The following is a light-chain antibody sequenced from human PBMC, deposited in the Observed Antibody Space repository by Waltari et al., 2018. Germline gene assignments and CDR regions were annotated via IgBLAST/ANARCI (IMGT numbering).Light chain of an antibody. CDR3: QQYYNTPWT. J-gene: IGKJ1*01. CDR1: QSCLYRPKSNNY. V-gene: IGKV4-1*01. CDR2: WAA. Sequence: DIGMTQSPDSLAVSLGERATNKCKSSQSCLYRPKSNNYLGWYQQKPGQLPKLLIYWAATRQSGVPDRFSGSGSGTDFTLTISSLQAEDVAVYYCQQYYNTPWTFGQGTKVEIK.